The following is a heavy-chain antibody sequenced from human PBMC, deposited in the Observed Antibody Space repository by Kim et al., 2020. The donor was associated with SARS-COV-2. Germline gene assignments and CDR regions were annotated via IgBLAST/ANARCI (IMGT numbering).Heavy chain of an antibody. CDR3: AREGLDY. J-gene: IGHJ4*02. CDR2: ISSSSGTI. CDR1: GFTFSSYG. V-gene: IGHV3-48*02. Sequence: GGSLRLSCAASGFTFSSYGINWVRQAAGKGLEWVSHISSSSGTIDYEDSVKGRFTISRDNAKNSAYLQMNSLRDEDTAVYYCAREGLDYWGRGTLVTVSS.